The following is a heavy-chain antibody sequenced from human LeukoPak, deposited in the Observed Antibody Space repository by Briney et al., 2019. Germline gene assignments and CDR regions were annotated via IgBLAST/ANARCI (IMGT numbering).Heavy chain of an antibody. V-gene: IGHV3-20*04. Sequence: PGGSLRLYCAASGFTFDDYGMSWVRQAPGKGLVWVSGINWNGGSTGYADSVKGRFTISRDNAKNSLYLQMNSLRAEDTALYYCARGDEFDYYYMDVWGKGTTVTVSS. CDR3: ARGDEFDYYYMDV. J-gene: IGHJ6*03. CDR1: GFTFDDYG. CDR2: INWNGGST.